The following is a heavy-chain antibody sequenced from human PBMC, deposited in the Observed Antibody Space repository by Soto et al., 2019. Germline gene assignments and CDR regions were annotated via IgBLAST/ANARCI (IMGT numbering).Heavy chain of an antibody. V-gene: IGHV2-5*02. D-gene: IGHD2-15*01. CDR3: AHSLLDIVVVVAKGAKFDY. J-gene: IGHJ4*02. CDR1: GFSLRTSGVG. Sequence: QITLKESGPTLVKPTQTLTLTCTFSGFSLRTSGVGVGWIRQPPGKALEWLALIYWDDDKRYSPSLKSRLTITKDTSKSQVVLTMTNMDPVDTATYYCAHSLLDIVVVVAKGAKFDYWGQGTLVTVSS. CDR2: IYWDDDK.